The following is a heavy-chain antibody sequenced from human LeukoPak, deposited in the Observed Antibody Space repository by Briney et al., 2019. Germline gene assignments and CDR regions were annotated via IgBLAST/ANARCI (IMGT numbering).Heavy chain of an antibody. CDR3: ARSLGSGWIHLVEY. Sequence: GGSLRLSCAASGFTFNTYALHWVRQAPGKGLEWVAAVSYDGGAKYYADSVKGRFTISGDNSKNTVDLQMYSLRAEDSAVYYCARSLGSGWIHLVEYWGQGTLVTVS. CDR2: VSYDGGAK. D-gene: IGHD6-19*01. CDR1: GFTFNTYA. V-gene: IGHV3-30*03. J-gene: IGHJ4*02.